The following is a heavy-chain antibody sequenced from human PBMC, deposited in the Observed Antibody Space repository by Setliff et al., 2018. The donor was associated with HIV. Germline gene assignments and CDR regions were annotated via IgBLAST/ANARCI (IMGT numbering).Heavy chain of an antibody. J-gene: IGHJ6*03. CDR1: GGTFTNSA. Sequence: GASVKVSCKASGGTFTNSAIGWVRQAPGQGLEWMGAIVPILGIANSAQKFQGRVTITTDESTNTAYMELSSLRSEDTAVYYCARDVYFTFSGEVIRHYLDVWGKGTTVTVSS. V-gene: IGHV1-69*10. CDR3: ARDVYFTFSGEVIRHYLDV. CDR2: IVPILGIA. D-gene: IGHD3-3*01.